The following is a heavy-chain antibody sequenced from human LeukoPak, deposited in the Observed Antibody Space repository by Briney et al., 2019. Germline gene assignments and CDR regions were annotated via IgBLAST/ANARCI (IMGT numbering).Heavy chain of an antibody. CDR2: IYYSGST. D-gene: IGHD1-26*01. V-gene: IGHV4-39*01. CDR3: ARALGATGDAFDI. J-gene: IGHJ3*02. Sequence: SETLSLTCTVSGGSISSSSYYWGWIRQPPGKGLEWIGSIYYSGSTYYNPSLKSRVTISVDTSKNQFSLKLSSVTAADTAVYYCARALGATGDAFDIWGQGTMVTVSS. CDR1: GGSISSSSYY.